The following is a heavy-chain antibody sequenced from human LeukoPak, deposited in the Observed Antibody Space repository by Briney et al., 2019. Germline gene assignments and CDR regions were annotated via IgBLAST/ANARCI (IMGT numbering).Heavy chain of an antibody. CDR3: ARGGLWVGTL. CDR2: MNPNSGKT. CDR1: GYTFTNYD. V-gene: IGHV1-8*01. D-gene: IGHD3-10*01. J-gene: IGHJ1*01. Sequence: ASMKVSCKASGYTFTNYDISWVRQATGQGLEWMGYMNPNSGKTEYAQNFQGRVSMTWDTAITTAYMDLSGLTRDDTAIYYCARGGLWVGTLWGQGTLVTVSS.